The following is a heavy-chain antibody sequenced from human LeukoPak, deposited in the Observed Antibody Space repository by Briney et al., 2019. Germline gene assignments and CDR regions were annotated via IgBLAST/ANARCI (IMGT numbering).Heavy chain of an antibody. J-gene: IGHJ3*02. CDR3: ARDLLNYRPIAVAGIIPPSDAFDI. V-gene: IGHV4-59*01. CDR2: IYYSGST. D-gene: IGHD6-19*01. Sequence: SETLSLTRTVSGDSLSRYYWSWIRPPPGKGLEWIGHIYYSGSTNYNPSLKSRITISIDTSKNQFSLKLSSVTAADTAVYYCARDLLNYRPIAVAGIIPPSDAFDIWGQGTMVTVSS. CDR1: GDSLSRYY.